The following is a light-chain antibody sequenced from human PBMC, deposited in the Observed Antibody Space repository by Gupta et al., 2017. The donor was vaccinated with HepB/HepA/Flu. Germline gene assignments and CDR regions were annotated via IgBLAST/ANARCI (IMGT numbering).Light chain of an antibody. CDR3: HQEDRAVFP. CDR2: RAS. V-gene: IGKV1-27*01. CDR1: EDIIKY. J-gene: IGKJ4*01. Sequence: DIVVTQSPSSLAASVGDSVNITCHGNEDIIKYMAWYHQRPGKGPQLLISRASEWQAGVSSRFSGTVSSYTHFTFSINGVQPEETGIFFCHQEDRAVFPFGGGTKFNIK.